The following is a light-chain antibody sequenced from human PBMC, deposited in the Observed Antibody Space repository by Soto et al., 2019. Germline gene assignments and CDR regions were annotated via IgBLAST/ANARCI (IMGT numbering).Light chain of an antibody. Sequence: QPVLTQSPSASASLGASVKLTCTLSSGHSSYAIVWHQQQPEKGPRYLMKLNSDGSHSKGDGIPDRFSGSSSGAERYLTISSLQSEDEADYYCQTWDTGIRVFGGGTKVTVL. CDR3: QTWDTGIRV. CDR2: LNSDGSH. J-gene: IGLJ2*01. V-gene: IGLV4-69*01. CDR1: SGHSSYA.